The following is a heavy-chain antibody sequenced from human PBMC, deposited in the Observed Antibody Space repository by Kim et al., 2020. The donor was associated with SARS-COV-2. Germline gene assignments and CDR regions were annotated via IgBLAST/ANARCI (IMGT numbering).Heavy chain of an antibody. V-gene: IGHV3-30-3*01. Sequence: GGSLRLSCVGSGFTFSRHSIHWVRQAPGKGLEWVAVISNDGTIIFYADSVKGRFTISRDNSRNTMYLQINSLKTEDTALYYCAREIGTNFFCDCWGQGTL. D-gene: IGHD2-8*01. CDR2: ISNDGTII. CDR1: GFTFSRHS. CDR3: AREIGTNFFCDC. J-gene: IGHJ4*02.